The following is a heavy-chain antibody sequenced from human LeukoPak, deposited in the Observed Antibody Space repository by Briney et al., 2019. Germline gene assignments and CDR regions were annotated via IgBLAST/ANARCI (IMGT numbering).Heavy chain of an antibody. CDR2: IYSGGST. Sequence: GSLRLSFAASGFPLTSNYMTWVRQAPGKGVEWVSVIYSGGSTYYADSVKGRFTISRDNSKNTLYLQMNSLRAEDTAIYYCARDDVASVFDYWGQGTLVTVSS. CDR3: ARDDVASVFDY. CDR1: GFPLTSNY. D-gene: IGHD3-16*01. J-gene: IGHJ4*02. V-gene: IGHV3-66*02.